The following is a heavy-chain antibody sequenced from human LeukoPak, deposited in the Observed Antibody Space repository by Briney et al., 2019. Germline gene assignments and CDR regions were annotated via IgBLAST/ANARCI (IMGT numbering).Heavy chain of an antibody. V-gene: IGHV1-2*02. CDR2: INPASGGT. CDR3: ARDVLGLTAHDY. D-gene: IGHD3-16*01. CDR1: GYTFTGYY. Sequence: ASVQVSCKASGYTFTGYYIHWLRQAPGQRLEWMGWINPASGGTIYSVHFEGRITMTRDTSISTVHMDLTWLRSDDTAVYYCARDVLGLTAHDYWGQGTLVTVSS. J-gene: IGHJ4*02.